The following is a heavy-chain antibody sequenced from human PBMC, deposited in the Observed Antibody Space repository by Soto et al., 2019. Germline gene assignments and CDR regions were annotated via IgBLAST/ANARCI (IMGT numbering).Heavy chain of an antibody. J-gene: IGHJ4*02. CDR1: GFTFSSYG. D-gene: IGHD6-13*01. CDR3: ARDWVDSCGWCFY. V-gene: IGHV3-30*03. CDR2: ISYDGSNK. Sequence: QVQLVESGGGVVQPGRSLRLSCAASGFTFSSYGMHWVRQAPGKGLEWVPVISYDGSNKYHADAVKGRFTISRDNSKNAQYLQMRGMGDEEKCGNYCARDWVDSCGWCFYWGQGTLVTVSS.